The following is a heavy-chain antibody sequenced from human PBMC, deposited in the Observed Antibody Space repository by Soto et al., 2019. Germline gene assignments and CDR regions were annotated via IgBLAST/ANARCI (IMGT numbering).Heavy chain of an antibody. CDR3: ARGYDVVRVPVAIRVGYFDH. Sequence: EVDLVESGGGLAKPGGALRLSGTDSGFTFSSHTMNWVRQAPGKGLEWVSSISATGSDIYYGDSVMGRFTISRDNAKNSLYLQLNNLRVEDTAVYYCARGYDVVRVPVAIRVGYFDHWGQGTVVTVSS. V-gene: IGHV3-21*01. CDR2: ISATGSDI. D-gene: IGHD3-16*01. CDR1: GFTFSSHT. J-gene: IGHJ4*02.